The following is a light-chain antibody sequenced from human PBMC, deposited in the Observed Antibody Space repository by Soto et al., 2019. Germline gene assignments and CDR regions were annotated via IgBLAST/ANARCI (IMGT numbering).Light chain of an antibody. V-gene: IGKV1-33*01. J-gene: IGKJ4*01. Sequence: DIQMTQSPSTLSASVGDRVTITCRSSQSIRGWLAWYQQKPGQAPNLLIHDASTLATGVPSRFSGSGSGTDFTFTINSLQTEDIGTYYCQQYENLPSFGGGTKVDIK. CDR1: QSIRGW. CDR3: QQYENLPS. CDR2: DAS.